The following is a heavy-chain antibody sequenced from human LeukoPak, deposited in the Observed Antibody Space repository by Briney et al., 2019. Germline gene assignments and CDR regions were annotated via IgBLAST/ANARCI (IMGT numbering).Heavy chain of an antibody. D-gene: IGHD2-2*01. V-gene: IGHV3-48*01. CDR3: ARDFGVVVPAPPNWFEP. CDR2: ISSSSSTI. J-gene: IGHJ5*02. Sequence: GGSLRLSCAASGFTFSSYSMNWVRQAPGKGLEWVSYISSSSSTIYYADSVKGRFTISRDNAKNSLYLQMNSLRAEDTAVYYCARDFGVVVPAPPNWFEPWGQGTLVTVSS. CDR1: GFTFSSYS.